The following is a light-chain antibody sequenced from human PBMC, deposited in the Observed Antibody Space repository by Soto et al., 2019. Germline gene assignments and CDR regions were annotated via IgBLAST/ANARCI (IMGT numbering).Light chain of an antibody. J-gene: IGKJ2*01. CDR1: QIVSSSY. V-gene: IGKV3-20*01. CDR3: QQCGGSPMYT. Sequence: EIVLTQSPGTLSLSPGERATLSCRASQIVSSSYLAWYQQKPGQAPRLLIYGTSSRATGIPDRFSGRGSGTDFTLTISRLEPEDFAVYYCQQCGGSPMYTFGQGTKLEIK. CDR2: GTS.